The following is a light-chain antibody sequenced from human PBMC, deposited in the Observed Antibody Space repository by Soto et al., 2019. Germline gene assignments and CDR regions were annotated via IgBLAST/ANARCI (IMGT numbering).Light chain of an antibody. CDR1: QAIRTA. J-gene: IGKJ4*01. V-gene: IGKV1-6*01. CDR2: AAS. Sequence: AIQLTQSPSSLSASVGDRVTITCRASQAIRTALGWYQQKPGKAPNLLIYAASTLQSGVPSRFSGGGSGTDFTLTISSLQPEDFATYYCQQVYVYPSTFGGGTKVDI. CDR3: QQVYVYPST.